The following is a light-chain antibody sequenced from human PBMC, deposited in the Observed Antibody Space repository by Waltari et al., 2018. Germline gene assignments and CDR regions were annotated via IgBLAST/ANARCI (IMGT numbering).Light chain of an antibody. V-gene: IGKV3-20*01. CDR2: GAS. J-gene: IGKJ4*01. Sequence: EIVLTQSPGPLSLSPGERATLPCRASQSVSNNYLAWYQQKLGQAPRLLIYGASSRATGISDRFSGSGSGTDFTLTISRLEPEDFVVYYCQQYGSSPLTFGGGTKVEIK. CDR1: QSVSNNY. CDR3: QQYGSSPLT.